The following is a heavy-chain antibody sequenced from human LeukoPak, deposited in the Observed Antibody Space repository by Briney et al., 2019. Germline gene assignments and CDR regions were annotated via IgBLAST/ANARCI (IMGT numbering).Heavy chain of an antibody. Sequence: PGGSLRLSCAASGFIFSDYYMSWIRQAPGKGLEWVSYISSSSSHTNYADSVKGRFTVARDNAKNSLYLQMNSLRAEDTAIYYCARAGGSWPFDYWGQGTLVTVSS. CDR1: GFIFSDYY. CDR2: ISSSSSHT. D-gene: IGHD6-13*01. J-gene: IGHJ4*02. V-gene: IGHV3-11*06. CDR3: ARAGGSWPFDY.